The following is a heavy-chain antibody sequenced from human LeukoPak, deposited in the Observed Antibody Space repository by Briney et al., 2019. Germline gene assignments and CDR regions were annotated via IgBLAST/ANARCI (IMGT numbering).Heavy chain of an antibody. D-gene: IGHD2-21*02. V-gene: IGHV1-2*02. Sequence: ASVKVSCKASGYTFTGYYMHWVRQAPGQGLEWMGWINPNSGGTNYAQKFQGRVTMTRDTSTSTVYMELSSLRSEDTAVYYCARVREAYCGGDCYAGFDYWGQGTLVTVSS. CDR2: INPNSGGT. J-gene: IGHJ4*02. CDR3: ARVREAYCGGDCYAGFDY. CDR1: GYTFTGYY.